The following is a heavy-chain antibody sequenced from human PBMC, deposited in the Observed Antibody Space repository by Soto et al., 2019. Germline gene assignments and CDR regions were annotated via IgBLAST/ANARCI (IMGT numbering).Heavy chain of an antibody. CDR1: GYTFTSYG. V-gene: IGHV1-18*01. J-gene: IGHJ4*02. CDR3: ARDENNWNYGDGLLDY. Sequence: ASVKVSCKASGYTFTSYGISWVRQAPGQGLEWMGWISAYNGNTNYAQKLQGRVTMTTDTSTSTAYMELRSLRSDDTAVYYCARDENNWNYGDGLLDYWGQGTLVTVSS. D-gene: IGHD1-7*01. CDR2: ISAYNGNT.